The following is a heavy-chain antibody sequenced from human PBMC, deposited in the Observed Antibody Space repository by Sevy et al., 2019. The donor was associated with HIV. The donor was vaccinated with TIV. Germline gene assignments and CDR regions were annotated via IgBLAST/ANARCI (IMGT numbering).Heavy chain of an antibody. CDR2: FDPEDGET. CDR3: ATMVRGVMSGYYYYYGMDV. V-gene: IGHV1-24*01. CDR1: GYTLTELS. J-gene: IGHJ6*02. D-gene: IGHD3-10*01. Sequence: ASVKVSCKVSGYTLTELSMHWVRQAPGKGLEWMGGFDPEDGETIYAQKFQGRVTMTEDTSTDTAYMELRSLRSEDTAVYYCATMVRGVMSGYYYYYGMDVWGQGTTVTVSS.